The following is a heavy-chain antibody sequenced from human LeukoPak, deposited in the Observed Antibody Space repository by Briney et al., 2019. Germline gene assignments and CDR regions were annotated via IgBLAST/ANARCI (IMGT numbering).Heavy chain of an antibody. D-gene: IGHD6-13*01. CDR3: ARVSSSWYVTDY. Sequence: GSLRLSCAASGFTFSSYAMHWVRQAPGKGLEWVAVISYDGSNKYYADSVKGRFTISRDNAKNSLYLQMNSLRAEDTAVYYCARVSSSWYVTDYWGQGTLVTVSS. CDR2: ISYDGSNK. J-gene: IGHJ4*02. V-gene: IGHV3-30-3*01. CDR1: GFTFSSYA.